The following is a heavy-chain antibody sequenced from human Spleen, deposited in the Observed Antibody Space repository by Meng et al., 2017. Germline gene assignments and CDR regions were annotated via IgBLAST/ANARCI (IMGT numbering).Heavy chain of an antibody. CDR2: LIPVLDKA. V-gene: IGHV1-69*01. CDR3: ARGRGNQPLFDF. D-gene: IGHD2/OR15-2a*01. J-gene: IGHJ4*02. Sequence: QVQLVQSGSELKKPGASVKVSCKASGYTFSTYDVDWVRQAPGQGLEWMGGLIPVLDKAKSAPRFQDRVTFTADETTSTAYMELSSLTFEGTAVYFCARGRGNQPLFDFWGQGTLVTVSS. CDR1: GYTFSTYD.